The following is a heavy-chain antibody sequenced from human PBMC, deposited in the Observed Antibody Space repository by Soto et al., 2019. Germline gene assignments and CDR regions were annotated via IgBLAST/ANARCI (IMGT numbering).Heavy chain of an antibody. V-gene: IGHV3-21*01. CDR1: GGSFSGYY. D-gene: IGHD6-13*01. Sequence: PSETLSLTCGVSGGSFSGYYWNWVRQAPGKGLEWVSSISSSSYIYYADSVKGRFTISRDNAKNSLYLQMNSLRAEDTAVYYCARILAAAARTGLYYYYGMDVWGQGTTVTVSS. CDR2: ISSSSYI. J-gene: IGHJ6*02. CDR3: ARILAAAARTGLYYYYGMDV.